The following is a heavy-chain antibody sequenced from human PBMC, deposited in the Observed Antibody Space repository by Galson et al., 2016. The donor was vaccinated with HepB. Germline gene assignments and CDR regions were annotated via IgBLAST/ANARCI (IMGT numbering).Heavy chain of an antibody. J-gene: IGHJ6*02. Sequence: ETLSLTCTVSGGSISSYYWSWIRQPPGKGLEWIGYIYYSGSTNYNPSLKSRLTISVDTSKNQFSLKLSSVPAADTAVYYCARLASYGMDVWGQGTTVTVS. V-gene: IGHV4-59*01. CDR2: IYYSGST. CDR3: ARLASYGMDV. CDR1: GGSISSYY.